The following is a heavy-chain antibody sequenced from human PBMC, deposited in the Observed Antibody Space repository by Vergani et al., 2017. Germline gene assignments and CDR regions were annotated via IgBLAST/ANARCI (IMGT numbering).Heavy chain of an antibody. D-gene: IGHD3-3*01. J-gene: IGHJ4*02. V-gene: IGHV4-34*09. Sequence: QVQLQESGPGLVKPSQTLSLTCAVYGGSFSGYYWSWIRQPPGKGLEWIGEINHSGSTNYNPSLKSRVTISVDTSKNQFSLKLSSVTAADTAVYYCAGSPDDFWSGYKDYWGQGTLVTVSS. CDR3: AGSPDDFWSGYKDY. CDR1: GGSFSGYY. CDR2: INHSGST.